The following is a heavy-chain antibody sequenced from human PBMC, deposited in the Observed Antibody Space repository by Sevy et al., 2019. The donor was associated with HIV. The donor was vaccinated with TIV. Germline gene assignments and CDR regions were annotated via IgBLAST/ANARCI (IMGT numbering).Heavy chain of an antibody. Sequence: GGSLRLSCAASGFTFSSYGMHWVRQAPGKGLEWVAFIRYDGSNKYCADSVKGRFTISRDNSKNTLYLQMNSLRAEDTAVYYCAKDYAIAAAGKNLGVDYWGQGTLVTVSS. CDR1: GFTFSSYG. J-gene: IGHJ4*02. CDR3: AKDYAIAAAGKNLGVDY. CDR2: IRYDGSNK. D-gene: IGHD6-13*01. V-gene: IGHV3-30*02.